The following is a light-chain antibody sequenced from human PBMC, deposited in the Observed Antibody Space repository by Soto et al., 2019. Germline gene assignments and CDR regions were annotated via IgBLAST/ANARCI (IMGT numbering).Light chain of an antibody. CDR3: QQLYSYPLT. V-gene: IGKV1-5*01. CDR1: QSISNW. J-gene: IGKJ4*01. CDR2: QAS. Sequence: IQMNPSPSTLPASVGDRVAITCPASQSISNWLAWYQQKPGTAPKVLIYQASNLQSGVPSRFSGSGSGTEFTLTISSLQPEDFATYYCQQLYSYPLTFGGGTKVDIK.